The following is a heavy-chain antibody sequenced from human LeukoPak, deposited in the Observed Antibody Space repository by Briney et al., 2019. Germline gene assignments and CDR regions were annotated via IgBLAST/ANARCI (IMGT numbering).Heavy chain of an antibody. V-gene: IGHV1-2*02. CDR2: INPNSGGT. Sequence: GASVKVSCKASGYTFTGYYMHWVRQAPGQGLEWMGWINPNSGGTNYAQKFQGRVTMTRDTSISTAYMELSRPRSDDTAVYYCASRSATDAEYFQHWGQGTLVTVSS. J-gene: IGHJ1*01. CDR1: GYTFTGYY. CDR3: ASRSATDAEYFQH.